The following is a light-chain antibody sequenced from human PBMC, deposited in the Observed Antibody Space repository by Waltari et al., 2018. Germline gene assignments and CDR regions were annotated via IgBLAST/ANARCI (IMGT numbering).Light chain of an antibody. CDR2: DAS. CDR3: QQYKSLPRT. V-gene: IGKV1-33*01. Sequence: DIQMTQSPSSMSASVGDRVSITCQASQDINNYLSWYQQKPGKAPKLLIYDASNLETGVSLRFTGSGSGTDVTFTINSLHPEATATYYCQQYKSLPRTFGQGTKVQVK. CDR1: QDINNY. J-gene: IGKJ1*01.